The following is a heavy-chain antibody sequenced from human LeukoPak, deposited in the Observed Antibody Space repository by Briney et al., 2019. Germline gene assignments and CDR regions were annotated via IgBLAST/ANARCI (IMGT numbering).Heavy chain of an antibody. D-gene: IGHD4-17*01. CDR2: INHSGST. CDR1: GGSFSGYY. J-gene: IGHJ4*02. Sequence: SETLSLTCAVYGGSFSGYYWSWIRQPPGKGLEWIGEINHSGSTNYNPSLKSRVTISVDTSKNQFSLKLSSVTAADTAVYYCARTRPRGYGDLGRHYFDYWGQGTLVTVSS. V-gene: IGHV4-34*01. CDR3: ARTRPRGYGDLGRHYFDY.